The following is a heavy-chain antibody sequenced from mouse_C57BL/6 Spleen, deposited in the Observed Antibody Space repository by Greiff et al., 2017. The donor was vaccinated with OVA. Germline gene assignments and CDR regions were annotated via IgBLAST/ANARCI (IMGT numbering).Heavy chain of an antibody. Sequence: EVQLVESGGDLVKPGGSLKLSCAASGFTFSSYGMSWVRQTPDKRLEWVATISSGGSYTYYPDSVKGRFTISRDNAKNTLYLQMSSLKSDDTAMYYCARQSYGNYDYYAMDYWGQGTSVTVSS. D-gene: IGHD2-1*01. CDR2: ISSGGSYT. CDR3: ARQSYGNYDYYAMDY. J-gene: IGHJ4*01. CDR1: GFTFSSYG. V-gene: IGHV5-6*01.